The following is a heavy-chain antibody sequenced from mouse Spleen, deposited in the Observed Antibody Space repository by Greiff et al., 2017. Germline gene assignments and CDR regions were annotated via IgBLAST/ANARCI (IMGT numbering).Heavy chain of an antibody. CDR3: ARDYSNFYYAMDY. CDR1: GYTFTSYW. V-gene: IGHV1-53*01. J-gene: IGHJ4*01. CDR2: INPSNGGT. Sequence: VQLQQPGTELVKPGASVKLSCKASGYTFTSYWMHWVEQRPGQGLEWIGNINPSNGGTNYNEKFKSKATLTVDKSSSTAYMQLSSLTSEDSAVYYCARDYSNFYYAMDYWGQGTSVTVSS. D-gene: IGHD2-5*01.